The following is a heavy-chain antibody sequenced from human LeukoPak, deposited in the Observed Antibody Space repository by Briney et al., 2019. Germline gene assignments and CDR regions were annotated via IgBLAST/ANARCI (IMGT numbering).Heavy chain of an antibody. CDR2: IDYSGST. J-gene: IGHJ4*02. D-gene: IGHD1-20*01. CDR1: GDSISSSY. Sequence: SSETLSLTCTVSGDSISSSYWSWIRQPPGKGLEWIGYIDYSGSTSYNPSLKSRVTISVDTSKTQFSLKLGSVTAADTAVYYCATAGRVGITGTVLDYWGQGTLVTVSS. V-gene: IGHV4-59*01. CDR3: ATAGRVGITGTVLDY.